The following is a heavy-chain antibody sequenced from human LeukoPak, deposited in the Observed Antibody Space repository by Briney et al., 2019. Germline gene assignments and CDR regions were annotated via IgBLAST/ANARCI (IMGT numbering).Heavy chain of an antibody. Sequence: PSETLSLTCTVSGGSIRSYWSWIRQPAGKGLEWIGRIYGSGSTDYNPSLKSRVTMSIDTSKNQFSLYLISVTAADTAVYYCARGGYYGSGNDFRFDPWGQGTLVTVSS. CDR2: IYGSGST. J-gene: IGHJ5*02. CDR1: GGSIRSY. V-gene: IGHV4-4*07. CDR3: ARGGYYGSGNDFRFDP. D-gene: IGHD3-10*01.